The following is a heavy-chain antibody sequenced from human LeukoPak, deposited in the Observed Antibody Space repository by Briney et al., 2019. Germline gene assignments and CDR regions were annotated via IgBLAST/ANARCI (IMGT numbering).Heavy chain of an antibody. D-gene: IGHD6-13*01. Sequence: GESLKISCKGSGYSFSNYWIGWVRQMPGKGLEWMGIIYPGDSDVRYSPSFQGQVIISADKSISTAYLQWSSLQASDTAMYYCARQGYNSTWDRYLAYWGQGTQVTVSS. CDR3: ARQGYNSTWDRYLAY. V-gene: IGHV5-51*01. J-gene: IGHJ4*02. CDR2: IYPGDSDV. CDR1: GYSFSNYW.